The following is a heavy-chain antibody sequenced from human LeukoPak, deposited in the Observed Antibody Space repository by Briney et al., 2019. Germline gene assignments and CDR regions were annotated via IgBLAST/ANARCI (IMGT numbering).Heavy chain of an antibody. CDR1: GFTFSSYS. CDR2: ISSSSSTI. D-gene: IGHD3-16*02. V-gene: IGHV3-48*01. J-gene: IGHJ4*02. CDR3: ARRDDYVWGSYPNYFDY. Sequence: GESLKISCAASGFTFSSYSMNWVRQAPGKGLEWASYISSSSSTIYYADSVKGRFTISRDNAKNSLYLQMNSLRAEDTAVYYCARRDDYVWGSYPNYFDYWGQGTLVTVSS.